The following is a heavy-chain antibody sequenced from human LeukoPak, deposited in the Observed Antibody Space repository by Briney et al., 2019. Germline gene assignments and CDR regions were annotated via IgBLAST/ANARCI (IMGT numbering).Heavy chain of an antibody. Sequence: GGSLRLSCAASGFTFSSYGMHWVRQAPGKGLEWVAFIRYDGSNKYYSDSVKGRFTISRDNSKNTLNLQMNSLRAEGTAVYYCASLGYCSGGTCYATYWGQGTLVTVSS. CDR1: GFTFSSYG. CDR3: ASLGYCSGGTCYATY. D-gene: IGHD2-15*01. V-gene: IGHV3-30*02. CDR2: IRYDGSNK. J-gene: IGHJ4*02.